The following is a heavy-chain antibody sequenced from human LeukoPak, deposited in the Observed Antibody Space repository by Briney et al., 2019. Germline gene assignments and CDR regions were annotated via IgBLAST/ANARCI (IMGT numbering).Heavy chain of an antibody. V-gene: IGHV4-59*01. J-gene: IGHJ3*02. CDR3: AREDDSSGYYAFDI. Sequence: KPSETLSLTCTVSGGSISSYYWSWIRQPPWKGLEWLGYIYYSGSTNYNPSLKSRVTISVDTSKNQFSLKLSSVTAADTAVYYCAREDDSSGYYAFDIWGQGTMVTVSS. CDR1: GGSISSYY. CDR2: IYYSGST. D-gene: IGHD3-22*01.